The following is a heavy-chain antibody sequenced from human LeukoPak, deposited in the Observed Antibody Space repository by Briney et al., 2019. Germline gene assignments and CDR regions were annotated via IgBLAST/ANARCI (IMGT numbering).Heavy chain of an antibody. CDR1: GGSFSGYY. D-gene: IGHD3-22*01. V-gene: IGHV4-34*01. J-gene: IGHJ4*02. CDR3: AREKPYYYDSSGYPFDY. CDR2: INHSGST. Sequence: PSETLSLTCAVYGGSFSGYYWSWIRQSPGKGLEWIGEINHSGSTNYNPSLKSRVTISVDTSKNQFSLKLSSVTAADTAVYYCAREKPYYYDSSGYPFDYWGQGTLVTVSS.